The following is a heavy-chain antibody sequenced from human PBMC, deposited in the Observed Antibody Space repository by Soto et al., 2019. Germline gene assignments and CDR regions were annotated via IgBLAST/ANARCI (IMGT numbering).Heavy chain of an antibody. J-gene: IGHJ6*03. CDR2: MIPIFGTA. Sequence: ASVKVSCKASGGTFSSYAISWVRQAPGKGLEWMGGMIPIFGTANYAQKVQGRVTITADESTSTAYMELSSLRSEDTAGSYCARDREVGDYYYYMDVWGKGTTVTVSS. CDR3: ARDREVGDYYYYMDV. V-gene: IGHV1-69*13. CDR1: GGTFSSYA. D-gene: IGHD1-26*01.